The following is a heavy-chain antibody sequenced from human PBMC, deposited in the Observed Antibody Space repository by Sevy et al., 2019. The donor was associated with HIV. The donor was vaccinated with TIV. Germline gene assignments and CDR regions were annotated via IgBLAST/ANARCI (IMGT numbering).Heavy chain of an antibody. CDR3: ARAYYDFWSGYFYDAFDI. Sequence: GGSLRLSCAASGFTFSSYGMHWVRQAPGNGLELVAVISYDGSNKYYVDSVKGRFTISRDNSKNTLYLQMNSLRAEDTAVYYCARAYYDFWSGYFYDAFDISGQGTMVTVSS. CDR2: ISYDGSNK. D-gene: IGHD3-3*01. V-gene: IGHV3-30*03. CDR1: GFTFSSYG. J-gene: IGHJ3*02.